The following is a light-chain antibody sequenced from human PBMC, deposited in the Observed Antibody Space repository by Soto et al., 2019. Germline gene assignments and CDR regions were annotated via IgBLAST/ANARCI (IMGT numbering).Light chain of an antibody. Sequence: DIQMTQSPSTLSASVGDRVTITCRASQSISSWLAWYQQKPGKAPKLLLYQASTLESGVPSRFSGSGSGTEFTLTISSLQPDDFATYYCQQYNSYSRSWTFGQGTKVEIK. CDR2: QAS. CDR1: QSISSW. V-gene: IGKV1-5*03. J-gene: IGKJ1*01. CDR3: QQYNSYSRSWT.